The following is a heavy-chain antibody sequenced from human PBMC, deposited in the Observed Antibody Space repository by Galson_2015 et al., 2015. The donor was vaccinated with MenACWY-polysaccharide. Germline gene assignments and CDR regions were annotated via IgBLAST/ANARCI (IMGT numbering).Heavy chain of an antibody. CDR1: GYTFTGYY. J-gene: IGHJ4*02. V-gene: IGHV1-2*02. CDR2: INPNSGGT. CDR3: ARSLGYCSSTSCHGAAAGKYYFDY. D-gene: IGHD2-2*01. Sequence: SVKVSCKASGYTFTGYYMHWVRQAPGQGLEWMGWINPNSGGTNYAQKFQGRVTMTRDTSISTAYMELSRLRSDDTAVYYCARSLGYCSSTSCHGAAAGKYYFDYWGQGTLVTASS.